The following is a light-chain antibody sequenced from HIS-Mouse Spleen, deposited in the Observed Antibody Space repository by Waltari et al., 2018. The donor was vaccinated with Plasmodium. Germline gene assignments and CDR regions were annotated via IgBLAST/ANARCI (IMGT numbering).Light chain of an antibody. J-gene: IGLJ2*01. CDR2: EVS. Sequence: QSALTQPPSASGSPGQSVTISCTGTSSDVGGYNYVSWYQPHPVKAPKLMIYEVSKRLSGVPDRFSGSKSGNTASLTVAGLQAEDEADYYCSSYAGSNNLVFGGGTKLTVL. V-gene: IGLV2-8*01. CDR3: SSYAGSNNLV. CDR1: SSDVGGYNY.